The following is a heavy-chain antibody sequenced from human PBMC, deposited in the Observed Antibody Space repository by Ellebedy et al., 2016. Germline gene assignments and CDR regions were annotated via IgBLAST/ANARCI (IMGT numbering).Heavy chain of an antibody. V-gene: IGHV4-34*01. CDR2: INHSGST. J-gene: IGHJ4*02. CDR3: ARGLPTTVYDY. CDR1: GGSLSDYY. D-gene: IGHD4-11*01. Sequence: SHTLSLTCXVYGGSLSDYYWSWIRQPPGKGLEWIGEINHSGSTNYNPSLKSRVTISVDTSKNQFSLKVTSVTAADTAVFYCARGLPTTVYDYWGQGSLVTVSS.